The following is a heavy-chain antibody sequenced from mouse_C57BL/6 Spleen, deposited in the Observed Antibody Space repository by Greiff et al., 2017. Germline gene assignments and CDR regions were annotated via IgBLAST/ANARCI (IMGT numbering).Heavy chain of an antibody. V-gene: IGHV1-82*01. J-gene: IGHJ2*01. CDR1: GYAFSSSW. D-gene: IGHD1-1*01. Sequence: QVQLQQSGHELVKPGASVTISCKASGYAFSSSWMNWVKQRPGKGLEWIGRIYPGDGDTNYNGKFKGKATLTADKSSSTAYMQLSSLTSEDSAVYFCAKMRGTVVATIYFDYWGQGTTRTVSS. CDR2: IYPGDGDT. CDR3: AKMRGTVVATIYFDY.